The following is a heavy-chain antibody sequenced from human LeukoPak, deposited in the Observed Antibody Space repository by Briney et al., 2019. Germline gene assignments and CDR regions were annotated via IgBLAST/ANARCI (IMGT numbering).Heavy chain of an antibody. J-gene: IGHJ4*02. D-gene: IGHD3-10*02. V-gene: IGHV4-59*01. CDR1: GGSISPYY. Sequence: PSETLSPTCTVSGGSISPYYWSWIRQPPGKGLEWLGYIYYSGNTEYKPSLKSRVAMSVDTSKNQFSLRLSSVTAADTAVYYCARSTGSTMFIDYWGQRTLVTVSS. CDR2: IYYSGNT. CDR3: ARSTGSTMFIDY.